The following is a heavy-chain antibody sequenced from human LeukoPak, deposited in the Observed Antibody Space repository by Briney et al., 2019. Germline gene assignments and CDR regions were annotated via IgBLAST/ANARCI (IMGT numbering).Heavy chain of an antibody. Sequence: PGGSLRLSCAASGFTFSSYWMHWVRQAPGKGPVWVSRINSDGSSTSYADSVKGRFTISRDNAKNTLYLQMNSLRAEDTAVYYCARGVAAAVYYFDYWGQGTLVTVSS. CDR2: INSDGSST. CDR1: GFTFSSYW. CDR3: ARGVAAAVYYFDY. D-gene: IGHD6-13*01. J-gene: IGHJ4*02. V-gene: IGHV3-74*01.